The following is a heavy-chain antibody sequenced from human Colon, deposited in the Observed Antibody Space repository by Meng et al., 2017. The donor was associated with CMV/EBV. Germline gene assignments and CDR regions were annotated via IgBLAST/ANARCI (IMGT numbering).Heavy chain of an antibody. CDR3: AKGTEATIVPDFDS. J-gene: IGHJ4*02. V-gene: IGHV3-43*01. Sequence: GESLMISCAASGFTFDYYTMNWVRHAPGKGLEWVALVSWVGGSTRYADSVRVRFTISSDNINNLLVLHLNSLRSDDSALYYCAKGTEATIVPDFDSWGQGTLVTVSS. D-gene: IGHD4/OR15-4a*01. CDR1: GFTFDYYT. CDR2: VSWVGGST.